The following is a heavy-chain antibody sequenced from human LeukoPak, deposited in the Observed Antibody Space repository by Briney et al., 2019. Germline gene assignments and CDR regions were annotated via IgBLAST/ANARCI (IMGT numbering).Heavy chain of an antibody. V-gene: IGHV4-30-4*01. CDR2: IYYSGST. CDR1: GGSISSGDYY. CDR3: ARDRYCSSTSCHNPYGMDV. D-gene: IGHD2-2*01. Sequence: PSQTLSLTCTVSGGSISSGDYYWSWIRQPPGTGLEWIEYIYYSGSTYYNPSLKSRVTISVDTSKNQFSLKLSSVTAADTAVYYCARDRYCSSTSCHNPYGMDVWGQGTTVTVSS. J-gene: IGHJ6*02.